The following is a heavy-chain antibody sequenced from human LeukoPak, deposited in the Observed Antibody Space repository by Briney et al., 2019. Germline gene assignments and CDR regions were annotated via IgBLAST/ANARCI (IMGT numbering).Heavy chain of an antibody. J-gene: IGHJ4*02. V-gene: IGHV4-38-2*02. CDR2: IYHSGST. CDR3: ARVAVIVTSVVAYFDY. Sequence: PSETLSLTCTVSDYSISSGYYWGWVRQPPGKGLEWIGRIYHSGSTYYTPSLKCRVTISVDTSKNQFSLKLSSVTAADTAVYYCARVAVIVTSVVAYFDYWGQGTLVTVSS. D-gene: IGHD6-19*01. CDR1: DYSISSGYY.